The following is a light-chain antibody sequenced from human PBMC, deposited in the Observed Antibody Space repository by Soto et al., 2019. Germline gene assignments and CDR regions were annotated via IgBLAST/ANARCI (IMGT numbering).Light chain of an antibody. CDR1: QGISNS. CDR3: QKYNRAPLT. V-gene: IGKV1-27*01. J-gene: IGKJ4*01. CDR2: TAS. Sequence: DIQMTQSPSSLSASVGDRVTITCRASQGISNSLAWYQQKPGKVPKLLIYTASTLQSGVPSRFSGRGFGTEFTLTITSLQPEDVATYCCQKYNRAPLTFGGGTKVEIK.